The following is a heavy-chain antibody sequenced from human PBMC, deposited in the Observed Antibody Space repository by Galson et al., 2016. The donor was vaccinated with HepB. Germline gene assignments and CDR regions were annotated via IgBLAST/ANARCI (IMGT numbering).Heavy chain of an antibody. V-gene: IGHV2-5*01. CDR1: GVSLTTRGVG. CDR2: IYWSDDK. Sequence: PALVKPTQTLTLTCSLSGVSLTTRGVGVGWIRQPPGKALEWLALIYWSDDKRYNPSLKSRLTVTKDTSKNQVGLILTNVDPVDTATYFCAHRPWLGNSDFWGHGILVTVSS. J-gene: IGHJ4*01. CDR3: AHRPWLGNSDF. D-gene: IGHD6-19*01.